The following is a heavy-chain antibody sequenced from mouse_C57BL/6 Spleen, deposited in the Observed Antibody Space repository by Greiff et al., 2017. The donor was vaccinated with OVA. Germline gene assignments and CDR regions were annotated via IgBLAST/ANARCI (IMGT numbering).Heavy chain of an antibody. CDR3: ARGGFYYGNPHAMDY. V-gene: IGHV1-26*01. CDR1: GYTFTDYY. CDR2: INPNNAGT. Sequence: VQLQQSGPELVKPGASVKISCKASGYTFTDYYMNWVKQSHGKSLEWIGDINPNNAGTSYNQKFKGKATLTVDKSSSTAYMELRSLTSEDSAVYYGARGGFYYGNPHAMDYWGQGTSVTVSS. D-gene: IGHD2-1*01. J-gene: IGHJ4*01.